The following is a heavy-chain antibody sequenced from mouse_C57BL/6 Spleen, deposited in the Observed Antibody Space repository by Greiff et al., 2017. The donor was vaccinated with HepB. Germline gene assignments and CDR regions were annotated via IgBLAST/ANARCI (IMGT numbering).Heavy chain of an antibody. CDR2: ISYDGSN. J-gene: IGHJ4*01. V-gene: IGHV3-6*01. Sequence: EVKLMESGPGLVKPSQSLSLTCSVTGYSITSGYYWNWIRQFPGNKLEWMGYISYDGSNNYNPSLKNRISSTRETSKNQFFLKLTSVTTEDTATYYCARDNDFSFYYAMDYWGQGTSVTVSS. CDR1: GYSITSGYY. D-gene: IGHD2-4*01. CDR3: ARDNDFSFYYAMDY.